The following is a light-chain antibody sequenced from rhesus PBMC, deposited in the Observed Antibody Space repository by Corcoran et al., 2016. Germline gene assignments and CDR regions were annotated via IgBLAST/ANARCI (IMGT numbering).Light chain of an antibody. CDR3: MQGTQLPFT. CDR1: QSLLHSNGYTY. V-gene: IGKV2-72*02. CDR2: GGS. J-gene: IGKJ3*01. Sequence: DIVMTQTPLSLPITPGEPASISCRSSQSLLHSNGYTYLHCYLQKPGQSPQLLIIGGSNRASGVPDRFSGSGSGTDFTLKISKVEAEDVGVYYCMQGTQLPFTFGPGTKLDIK.